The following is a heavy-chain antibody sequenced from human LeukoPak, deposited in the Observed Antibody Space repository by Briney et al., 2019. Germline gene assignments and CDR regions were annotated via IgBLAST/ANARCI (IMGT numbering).Heavy chain of an antibody. Sequence: GESLKTSCKCSGCSFTTNWIGWVRQMPGKGLEWMGIIYPGDSETRYSPSFQGQVTISADKSISTAYLQWSSLKASDTAMYYCAKYCSGGRCYSGLSDWGQGTLVSVSS. D-gene: IGHD2-15*01. CDR1: GCSFTTNW. CDR2: IYPGDSET. J-gene: IGHJ4*02. CDR3: AKYCSGGRCYSGLSD. V-gene: IGHV5-51*01.